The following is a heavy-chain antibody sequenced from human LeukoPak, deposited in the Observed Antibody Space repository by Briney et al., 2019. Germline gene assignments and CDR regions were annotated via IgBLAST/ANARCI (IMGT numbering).Heavy chain of an antibody. CDR2: INWSGGST. Sequence: GGSLRLSCAASGFTFDDYGMSWVRQAPGKGLEWVSGINWSGGSTGYADSVKGRFTISRDNAKNSLYLQMNSLSAEDTALYYCARGEYNYYDSSAYYYYLDCWGQGTLVTVSS. CDR3: ARGEYNYYDSSAYYYYLDC. D-gene: IGHD3-22*01. J-gene: IGHJ4*02. V-gene: IGHV3-20*04. CDR1: GFTFDDYG.